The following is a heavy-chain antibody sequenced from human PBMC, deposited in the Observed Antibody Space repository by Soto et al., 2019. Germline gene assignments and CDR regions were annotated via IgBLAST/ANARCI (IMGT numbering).Heavy chain of an antibody. CDR2: LKSKTYHEAT. V-gene: IGHV3-15*07. D-gene: IGHD4-4*01. CDR3: TIDDDSQSAH. J-gene: IGHJ4*02. Sequence: PGGSLRLSCVGSGFIFTTAWMNWVRQAPGKGLEWVGRLKSKTYHEATEYAEPVKGRFTISRDDSKNTLFLQMDSLKPEDTAVYYCTIDDDSQSAHWGQGTLVTVSS. CDR1: GFIFTTAW.